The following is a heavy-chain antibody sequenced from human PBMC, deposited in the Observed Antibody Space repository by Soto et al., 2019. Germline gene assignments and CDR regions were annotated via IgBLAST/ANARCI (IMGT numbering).Heavy chain of an antibody. J-gene: IGHJ6*02. D-gene: IGHD6-6*01. CDR2: IIPIFGTA. CDR1: GGTFSSYA. V-gene: IGHV1-69*06. Sequence: GASVKVSCKASGGTFSSYAISWVRQAPGQGLEWMGGIIPIFGTANYAQKFQGRVTITADKSTSTAYMELSSLRSEDTAVYYCARGEMGYSSSPRYYYYGMDVWGQGTTVTVSS. CDR3: ARGEMGYSSSPRYYYYGMDV.